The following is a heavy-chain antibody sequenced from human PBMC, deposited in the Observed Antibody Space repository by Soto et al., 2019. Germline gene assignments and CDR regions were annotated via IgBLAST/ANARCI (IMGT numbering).Heavy chain of an antibody. Sequence: QVQLVQSGAEVKKPGSSVKVSCKASGDTFNNYIISWVRQAPGQGLEWMGGIIPFRGTADYVQKFQGRVTLXXDESTSTVHMELSSLRSEDTAVYYCANSPVEEGGIYYGFDVWGQGTTVTVSS. D-gene: IGHD3-16*01. V-gene: IGHV1-69*16. CDR2: IIPFRGTA. CDR1: GDTFNNYI. CDR3: ANSPVEEGGIYYGFDV. J-gene: IGHJ6*02.